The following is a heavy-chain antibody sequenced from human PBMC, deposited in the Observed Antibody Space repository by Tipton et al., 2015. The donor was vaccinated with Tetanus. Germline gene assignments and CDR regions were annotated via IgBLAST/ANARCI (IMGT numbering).Heavy chain of an antibody. V-gene: IGHV4-34*01. CDR2: ISHSGSS. J-gene: IGHJ3*01. CDR1: GGSFSLYY. Sequence: TLSLTCTVSGGSFSLYYWNWVRQSPGKGLEWIGEISHSGSSSYSPSLKSRVTISVDTSKNQFSLRQRSVAAADTAVYYCARRGRDAYNNPLGAFDVWGRGTTVTVSS. D-gene: IGHD5-24*01. CDR3: ARRGRDAYNNPLGAFDV.